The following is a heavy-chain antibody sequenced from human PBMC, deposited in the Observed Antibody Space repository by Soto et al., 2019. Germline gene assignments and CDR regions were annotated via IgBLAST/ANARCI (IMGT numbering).Heavy chain of an antibody. J-gene: IGHJ3*02. CDR1: GGTFSSYA. CDR3: AGLYGGIIVGAFDI. CDR2: IIPIFGTA. V-gene: IGHV1-69*01. Sequence: QVQLVQSGAEVKKPGSSVKVSCKASGGTFSSYASSWVRQAPGHGLEWMGGIIPIFGTANYAQKFQGRVTITADESTSTAYMELSSPRSEDTAVYYCAGLYGGIIVGAFDIWGQGTMVTVSS. D-gene: IGHD4-17*01.